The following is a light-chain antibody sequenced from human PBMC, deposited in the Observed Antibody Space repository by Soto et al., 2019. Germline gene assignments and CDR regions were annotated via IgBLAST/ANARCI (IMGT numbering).Light chain of an antibody. Sequence: DIQMTQSPSTLSASVGDRVTIICRASQSISSWLAWYQQKPGKAPKLLIYKASSLESGVPSRCSGSGSGTEFTLTISSLQPDDFATYYCQKYNSYLTFGQGTKVDIK. J-gene: IGKJ1*01. CDR1: QSISSW. V-gene: IGKV1-5*03. CDR2: KAS. CDR3: QKYNSYLT.